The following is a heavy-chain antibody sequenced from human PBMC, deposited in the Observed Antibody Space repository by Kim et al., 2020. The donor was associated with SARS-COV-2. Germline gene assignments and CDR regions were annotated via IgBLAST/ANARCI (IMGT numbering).Heavy chain of an antibody. J-gene: IGHJ4*02. V-gene: IGHV3-23*01. Sequence: GGSLRLSCAASGFTFSSYAMSWVRQAPGKGLEWVSVISGSGDSTYYADSVRGRFTVSRDNSKNTLFLQMSSLRAEDTAVYYCAKDQNYFDSSGYHYWGQGTMVTVSS. CDR1: GFTFSSYA. CDR2: ISGSGDST. D-gene: IGHD3-22*01. CDR3: AKDQNYFDSSGYHY.